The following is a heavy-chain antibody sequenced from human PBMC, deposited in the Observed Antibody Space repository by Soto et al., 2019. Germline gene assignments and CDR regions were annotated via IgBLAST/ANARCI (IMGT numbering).Heavy chain of an antibody. D-gene: IGHD5-18*01. CDR2: IYYSGST. CDR3: ARSSYSSAFDI. V-gene: IGHV4-31*03. J-gene: IGHJ3*02. CDR1: GGSISSGGYY. Sequence: SETLSLTCTVSGGSISSGGYYWSWIRQHPGKGLEWIGYIYYSGSTYYNPSLKSRVTISVDTSKNQFSLKLSSVTAADTAVYYCARSSYSSAFDIWGQGTMVTISS.